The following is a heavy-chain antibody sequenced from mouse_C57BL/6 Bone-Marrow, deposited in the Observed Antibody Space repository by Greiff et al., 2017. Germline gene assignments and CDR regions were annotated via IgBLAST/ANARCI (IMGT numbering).Heavy chain of an antibody. CDR1: GFSLTSYG. CDR2: IWRGGST. CDR3: AKDYYSSSCDS. D-gene: IGHD1-1*01. V-gene: IGHV2-5*01. Sequence: QVQLQQSGPGLVQPSQSLSITCTVSGFSLTSYGVHWVRQSPGKGLEWLGVIWRGGSTDYNAAFMSRLSIPKDNSKSPGFFKINRLQEDNTAIYNGAKDYYSSSCDSGGQGTTLTLSS. J-gene: IGHJ2*01.